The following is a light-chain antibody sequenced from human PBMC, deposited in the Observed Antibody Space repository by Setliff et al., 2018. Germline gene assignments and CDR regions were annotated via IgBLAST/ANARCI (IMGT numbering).Light chain of an antibody. CDR2: LNSDGSH. V-gene: IGLV4-69*01. Sequence: QPVLTQSPSASASLGASVKLTCTLSSGHGSFAIAWHQQQPEKGPRYMMKLNSDGSHSKGDGIPDRFSGSSSGAERYLTISSLQSEDEADYYCQTWGTGIRVFGGGTKVTV. CDR3: QTWGTGIRV. J-gene: IGLJ3*02. CDR1: SGHGSFA.